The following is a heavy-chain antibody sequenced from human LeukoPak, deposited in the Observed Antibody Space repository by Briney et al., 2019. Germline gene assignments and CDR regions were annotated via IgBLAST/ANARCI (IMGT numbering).Heavy chain of an antibody. V-gene: IGHV4-59*08. Sequence: SETLSLTCTVSAGGSISSYYWSWIRQPPGKGLEWIGYIYYSGSTNYNPSLKSRVTISVDTSKNQFSLKLSSVTAADTAVYYCARRGVDYYFDYWGQGTLVTVSS. CDR2: IYYSGST. CDR3: ARRGVDYYFDY. CDR1: AGGSISSYY. J-gene: IGHJ4*02. D-gene: IGHD2-2*01.